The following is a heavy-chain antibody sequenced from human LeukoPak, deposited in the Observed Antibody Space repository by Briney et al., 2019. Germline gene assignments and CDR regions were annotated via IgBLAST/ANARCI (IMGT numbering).Heavy chain of an antibody. CDR2: ISSGSSYI. CDR1: GFTFSSYS. Sequence: GGSLRLSCAASGFTFSSYSMNWVRQAPGKGLEWVSSISSGSSYIYYADSVEGRFTISRDNAKNSLYLQMNSLRAEDTAVYYCARDSATSSTYYYYYYGMDVWGQGTTVTVSS. V-gene: IGHV3-21*01. CDR3: ARDSATSSTYYYYYYGMDV. J-gene: IGHJ6*02. D-gene: IGHD2-2*01.